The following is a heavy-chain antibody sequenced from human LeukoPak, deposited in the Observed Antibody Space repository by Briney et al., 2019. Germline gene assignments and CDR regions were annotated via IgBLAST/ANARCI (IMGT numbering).Heavy chain of an antibody. V-gene: IGHV3-74*03. D-gene: IGHD2/OR15-2a*01. Sequence: GGSPRLSCAASESTFTKFWVHWVRQAPGKGLVWVSFINRDGTTTTYADSVKGRFTVSRDNAKNTLYLQMNSLRAEDTAVYYCARGNYYGMDVWGQGTTVTVSS. CDR2: INRDGTTT. J-gene: IGHJ6*02. CDR3: ARGNYYGMDV. CDR1: ESTFTKFW.